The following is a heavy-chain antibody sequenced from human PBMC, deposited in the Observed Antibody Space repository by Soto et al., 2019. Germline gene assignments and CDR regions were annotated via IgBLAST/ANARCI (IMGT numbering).Heavy chain of an antibody. V-gene: IGHV4-59*08. J-gene: IGHJ4*02. CDR1: GCSISGYY. CDR3: ARNLQGVYYFDY. CDR2: IYYSGST. Sequence: SETLSLTCPFSGCSISGYYWSWIWQPPGKGLEWIGYIYYSGSTSYNPSLKSRLSISVDTSKNQFSLKLSSVTAADTAVYYCARNLQGVYYFDYWGQGALVTVSS. D-gene: IGHD6-13*01.